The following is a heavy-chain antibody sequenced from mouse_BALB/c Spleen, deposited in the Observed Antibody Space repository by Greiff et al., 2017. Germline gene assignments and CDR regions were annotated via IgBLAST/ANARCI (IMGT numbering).Heavy chain of an antibody. CDR1: GYSITSGYY. CDR2: ISYDGSN. D-gene: IGHD2-14*01. J-gene: IGHJ3*01. CDR3: ARGEVRPWFAY. Sequence: DVKLQESGPGLVKPSQSLSLTCSVTGYSITSGYYWNWIRQFPGNKLEWMGYISYDGSNNYNPSLKNRISITRDTSKNQFFLKLNSVTTEDTATYYCARGEVRPWFAYWGQGTLVTVSA. V-gene: IGHV3-6*02.